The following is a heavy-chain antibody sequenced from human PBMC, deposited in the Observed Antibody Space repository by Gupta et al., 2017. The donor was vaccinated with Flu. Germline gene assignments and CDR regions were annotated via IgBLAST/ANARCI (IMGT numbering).Heavy chain of an antibody. CDR3: AKASGGNLYYYYMDV. D-gene: IGHD3-16*01. CDR2: IKCDGGSI. J-gene: IGHJ6*03. Sequence: APGEVVELVSGIKCDGGSIGYAESVKGRFNISRDNAKNSRYLQMNSLRAEDTALYYCAKASGGNLYYYYMDVWGKGTTVTVSS. V-gene: IGHV3-9*01.